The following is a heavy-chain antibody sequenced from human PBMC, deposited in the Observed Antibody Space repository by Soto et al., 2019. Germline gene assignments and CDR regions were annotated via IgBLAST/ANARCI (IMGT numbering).Heavy chain of an antibody. V-gene: IGHV4-59*08. CDR3: ARRYGDPEFGYYYYYMDV. Sequence: SETLSLTCTPSGRSISSYYCSWIRQPPGKGLEWIGYIYYSGSTNYNPSLKSRVTISVDTSKNQFSLKLCSVTAADTAVYYCARRYGDPEFGYYYYYMDVWGKGTTVTVSS. CDR2: IYYSGST. CDR1: GRSISSYY. D-gene: IGHD3-16*01. J-gene: IGHJ6*03.